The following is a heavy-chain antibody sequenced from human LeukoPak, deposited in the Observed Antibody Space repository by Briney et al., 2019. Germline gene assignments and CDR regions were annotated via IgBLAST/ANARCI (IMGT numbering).Heavy chain of an antibody. J-gene: IGHJ4*02. CDR2: INPNSGGT. D-gene: IGHD6-19*01. Sequence: VASVKVSCKASGYTFTGFYMHWVRQAPGQGLEWMGWINPNSGGTNYAQKFQGRVTMTRETSISTVYMELGRLTSDDTAIYYCANTYSSGWAIDYWGQGTLVTVSS. CDR3: ANTYSSGWAIDY. CDR1: GYTFTGFY. V-gene: IGHV1-2*02.